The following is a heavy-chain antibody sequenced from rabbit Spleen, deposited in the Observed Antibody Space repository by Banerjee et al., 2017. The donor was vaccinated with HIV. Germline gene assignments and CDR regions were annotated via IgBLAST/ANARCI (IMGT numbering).Heavy chain of an antibody. CDR2: IYVGSGGST. J-gene: IGHJ4*01. D-gene: IGHD4-1*01. Sequence: QEQLVESGGGLVKPEGSLTLTCKASGFDLSRYYHMCWVRQAPGKGLEWIACIYVGSGGSTYYASWVNGRFTISRSTSLATVTLQVTSLTVADTATYFCAKDSIPDNGNTDLDLWGPGTLVTVS. CDR3: AKDSIPDNGNTDLDL. CDR1: GFDLSRYYH. V-gene: IGHV1S47*01.